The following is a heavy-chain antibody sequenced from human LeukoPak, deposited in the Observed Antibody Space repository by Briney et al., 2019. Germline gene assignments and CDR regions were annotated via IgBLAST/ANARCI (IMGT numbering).Heavy chain of an antibody. CDR2: IYHSGST. CDR3: ARASSGSLFDI. CDR1: SGSFSGYF. Sequence: SETLSLTCGISSGSFSGYFWSWIRQPPGKGLEWIGEIYHSGSTNYNPSLKSRVTISVDKSKNQFSLKLSSVTAADTAVYYCARASSGSLFDIWGQGTMVTVSS. D-gene: IGHD6-19*01. V-gene: IGHV4-34*01. J-gene: IGHJ3*02.